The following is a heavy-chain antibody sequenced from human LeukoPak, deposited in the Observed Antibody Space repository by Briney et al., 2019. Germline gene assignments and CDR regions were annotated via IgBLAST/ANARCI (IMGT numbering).Heavy chain of an antibody. CDR2: IWYDGSNK. Sequence: GRSLRLSCAASGFTFSSYGMHWVRRAPGKGLEWVAVIWYDGSNKYYADSVKGRFTISRDNSKNSLYLHMNSLRSEDTALYYCAKDHVYGGADDWGQGTLVTVSS. J-gene: IGHJ4*02. V-gene: IGHV3-33*03. D-gene: IGHD4-23*01. CDR1: GFTFSSYG. CDR3: AKDHVYGGADD.